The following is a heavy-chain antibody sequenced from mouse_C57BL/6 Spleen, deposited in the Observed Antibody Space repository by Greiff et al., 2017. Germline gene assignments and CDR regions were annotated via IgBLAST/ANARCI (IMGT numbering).Heavy chain of an antibody. CDR2: ISDGGSYT. CDR3: ARDRDDGAWFAY. Sequence: EVKVIESGGGLVKPGGSLKFSCAASGFTFSSYAMSWVRQTPEKRLEWVATISDGGSYTYYPDNVKGRFTLSRDNAKNNLYLQMSHLKSEDTAMYYSARDRDDGAWFAYWGQGTLVTVAA. D-gene: IGHD2-3*01. CDR1: GFTFSSYA. J-gene: IGHJ3*01. V-gene: IGHV5-4*01.